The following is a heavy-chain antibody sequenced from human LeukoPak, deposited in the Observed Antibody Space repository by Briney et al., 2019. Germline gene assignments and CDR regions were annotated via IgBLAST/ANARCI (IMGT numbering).Heavy chain of an antibody. CDR2: IYYSGST. Sequence: PSQTLSLTCTVSGGSISSGDYYWSWIRQPPGKGLEWIGYIYYSGSTNYNPSLKSRVAISVDTSKNQFSLKLSSVTAADTAVYYCAREKGDYVWGSYRRDAFDIWGQGAMVTVSS. CDR1: GGSISSGDYY. D-gene: IGHD3-16*02. J-gene: IGHJ3*02. CDR3: AREKGDYVWGSYRRDAFDI. V-gene: IGHV4-61*08.